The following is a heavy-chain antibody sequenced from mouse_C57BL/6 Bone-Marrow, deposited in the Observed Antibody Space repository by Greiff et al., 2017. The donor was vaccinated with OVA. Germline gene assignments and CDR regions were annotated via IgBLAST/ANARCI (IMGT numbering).Heavy chain of an antibody. J-gene: IGHJ4*01. Sequence: EVMLVESGGGLVKPGGSLKLSCAASGFTFSDYGMHWVRQAPETGLEWVAYISSGSSTIYYADTVKGRFTIARDNAKNTLFLQMTSLRSEDTAMYDCARLTTVVATDYAMDYWGQGTSVTVSS. CDR3: ARLTTVVATDYAMDY. CDR2: ISSGSSTI. V-gene: IGHV5-17*01. D-gene: IGHD1-1*01. CDR1: GFTFSDYG.